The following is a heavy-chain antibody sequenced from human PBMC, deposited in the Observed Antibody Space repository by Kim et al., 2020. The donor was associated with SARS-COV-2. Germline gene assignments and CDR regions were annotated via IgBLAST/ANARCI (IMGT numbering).Heavy chain of an antibody. CDR2: INIDNSNT. V-gene: IGHV1-3*04. J-gene: IGHJ5*02. CDR1: GSTFTNYA. CDR3: ARASQYYDLRTKNWFDP. Sequence: ASVKVSCKASGSTFTNYAIHWVRQAPGQRLEWMGWINIDNSNTKYSQKFQGRVTLSRDTSATTAYMDLTSLRYEDTAVYYCARASQYYDLRTKNWFDPWGQGTLVTVSS. D-gene: IGHD3-16*01.